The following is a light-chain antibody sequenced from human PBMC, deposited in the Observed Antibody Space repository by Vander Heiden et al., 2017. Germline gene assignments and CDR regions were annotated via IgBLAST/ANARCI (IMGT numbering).Light chain of an antibody. CDR3: QKYYRSPRT. CDR1: QGITNY. CDR2: AAS. V-gene: IGKV1-27*01. J-gene: IGKJ4*01. Sequence: GDRVTITCRARQGITNYLAWYQQKPGKAPKLLIYAASTLASGVPARFSGSGSGTDFTLTISSLQPEDVAIYYCQKYYRSPRTFGRGTRVEIK.